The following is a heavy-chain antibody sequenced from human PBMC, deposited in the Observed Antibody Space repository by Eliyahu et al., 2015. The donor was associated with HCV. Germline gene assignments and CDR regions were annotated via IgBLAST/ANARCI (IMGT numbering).Heavy chain of an antibody. CDR3: ARATTWYPVSDN. V-gene: IGHV4-38-2*01. D-gene: IGHD1-26*01. CDR1: GSSVSSGDY. J-gene: IGHJ4*02. CDR2: IFHSGNT. Sequence: QVHLQESGPGLVKPSETLSLTCAVSGSSVSSGDYWGWIRQSPGKGLEWIATIFHSGNTYYNPSLKSRVTILLDRPRNSFSLNLTSVTAADTAVYYCARATTWYPVSDNWGQGTLVTVSS.